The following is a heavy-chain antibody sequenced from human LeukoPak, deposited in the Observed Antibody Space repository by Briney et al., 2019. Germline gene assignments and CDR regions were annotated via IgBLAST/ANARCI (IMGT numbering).Heavy chain of an antibody. CDR2: INHSGST. Sequence: ASETLSLTCAVYGGSFSGYYWSWIRQPPGKGLEWIGEINHSGSTNYNPSLKSRVTISVDTSKNQFSLKLSSVTAADTAVYYCASSPGPYYYDSSGCVTHDYWGQGTLVTVSS. CDR1: GGSFSGYY. J-gene: IGHJ4*02. CDR3: ASSPGPYYYDSSGCVTHDY. V-gene: IGHV4-34*01. D-gene: IGHD3-22*01.